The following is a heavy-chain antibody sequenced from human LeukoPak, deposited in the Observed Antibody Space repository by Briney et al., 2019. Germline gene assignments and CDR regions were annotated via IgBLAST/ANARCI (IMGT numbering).Heavy chain of an antibody. CDR2: ISGSGGST. V-gene: IGHV3-23*01. CDR3: ARESPPLSRYDFWSGRNYYMDV. CDR1: GFTFSSYG. J-gene: IGHJ6*03. Sequence: GGTLRLSCAASGFTFSSYGMSWVRQAPGKGLEWVSAISGSGGSTYYADSVKGRFTISRDNSKNTLYLQMNSLRAEDTAVYYCARESPPLSRYDFWSGRNYYMDVWGKGTTVTVSS. D-gene: IGHD3-3*01.